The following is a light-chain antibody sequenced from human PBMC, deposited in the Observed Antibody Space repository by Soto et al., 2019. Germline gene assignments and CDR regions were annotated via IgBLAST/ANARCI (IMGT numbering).Light chain of an antibody. V-gene: IGLV3-25*03. CDR1: TLPKQY. CDR2: KDT. CDR3: QSADRSGAYRV. Sequence: SYELTQPPSVSVSPGQTARITCSGDTLPKQYAYWFQQKPGQAPMLVIYKDTERPSGILERFAGSSSGTTVTLAITAVQAEDEADYYCQSADRSGAYRVFGGGTKLTVL. J-gene: IGLJ3*02.